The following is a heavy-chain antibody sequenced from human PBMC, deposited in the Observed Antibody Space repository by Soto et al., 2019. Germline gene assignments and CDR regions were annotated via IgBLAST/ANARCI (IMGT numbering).Heavy chain of an antibody. CDR2: ISDAAGST. Sequence: EGSLRLSCVASGFAFSSYAMIWVRQVPGKGLEWVSTISDAAGSTYYVDSVKGRFTISRDNSKKTLYLQMNSLRAEDSAVYYCARPYGGKIGDDHDLWGQGPMVTFS. CDR3: ARPYGGKIGDDHDL. D-gene: IGHD4-17*01. V-gene: IGHV3-23*01. J-gene: IGHJ3*01. CDR1: GFAFSSYA.